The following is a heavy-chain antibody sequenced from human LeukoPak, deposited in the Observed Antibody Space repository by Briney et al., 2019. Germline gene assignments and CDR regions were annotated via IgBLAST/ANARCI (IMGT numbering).Heavy chain of an antibody. CDR3: ARDQEGFDY. CDR1: GYTFTGYH. V-gene: IGHV1-46*01. CDR2: IYPRDGST. Sequence: ASVKVSFTASGYTFTGYHMHWVRQAPGQGLEWMGMIYPRDGSTSYAQKFQGRVTVTRDTSTSTVHMELGGLRSEDTAVYYCARDQEGFDYWGQGTLVTVSS. J-gene: IGHJ4*02.